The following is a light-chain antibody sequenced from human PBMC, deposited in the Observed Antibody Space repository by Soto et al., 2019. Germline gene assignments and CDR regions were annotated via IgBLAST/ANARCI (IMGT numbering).Light chain of an antibody. V-gene: IGKV3-20*01. Sequence: EIVLTQSPGTLSLSPGERATLSCRASQSVSSSYLAWYQQKPGQAPRLLIYGASSRATGIPDRFSGSGSGXXXXXXXXXXXPEDFAVYXXXQYGSSPRTFGQGTKLEIK. CDR2: GAS. CDR1: QSVSSSY. J-gene: IGKJ2*01. CDR3: XQYGSSPRT.